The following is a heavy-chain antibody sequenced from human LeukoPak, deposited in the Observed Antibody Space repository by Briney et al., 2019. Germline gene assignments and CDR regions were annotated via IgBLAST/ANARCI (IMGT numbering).Heavy chain of an antibody. CDR2: IIPILGIA. V-gene: IGHV1-69*04. CDR1: GGTFSSYA. J-gene: IGHJ4*02. CDR3: ARSLAVAGHFDY. Sequence: SVKVSCKASGGTFSSYAISWVRQAPGQGLEWMGRIIPILGIANYAQKFQGRVTITADKSTSTAYMELSSLRSEDTAVYYCARSLAVAGHFDYWGQGTLVTVSS. D-gene: IGHD6-19*01.